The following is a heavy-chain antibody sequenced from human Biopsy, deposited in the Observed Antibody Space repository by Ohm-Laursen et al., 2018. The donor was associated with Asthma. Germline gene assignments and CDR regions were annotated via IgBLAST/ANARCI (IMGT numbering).Heavy chain of an antibody. CDR2: IKQDGSGK. Sequence: SLRLSCAASGFTFSSYWMSWVRQAPGKGLEWVANIKQDGSGKYYVDSVKGRFTISRDNAKNSLYLQMNSLRAEDTAVYYCARDSAEWELLRYYYYGMDVWGQGTTVTVSS. CDR1: GFTFSSYW. D-gene: IGHD1-26*01. J-gene: IGHJ6*02. CDR3: ARDSAEWELLRYYYYGMDV. V-gene: IGHV3-7*01.